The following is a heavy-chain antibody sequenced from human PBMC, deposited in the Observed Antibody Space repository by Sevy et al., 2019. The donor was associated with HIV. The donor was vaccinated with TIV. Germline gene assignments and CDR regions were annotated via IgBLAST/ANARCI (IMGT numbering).Heavy chain of an antibody. CDR3: ARDQLGSIDY. Sequence: GGSLRLSCAVSGFTFSTYAMHWVRQAPGKGLECVAIVSSDGSEINYADSVKGRFTISKDNSRTTLYLQMNRLRTDDTALYYCARDQLGSIDYWGQGTLVTVSS. CDR1: GFTFSTYA. V-gene: IGHV3-30-3*01. J-gene: IGHJ4*02. CDR2: VSSDGSEI. D-gene: IGHD7-27*01.